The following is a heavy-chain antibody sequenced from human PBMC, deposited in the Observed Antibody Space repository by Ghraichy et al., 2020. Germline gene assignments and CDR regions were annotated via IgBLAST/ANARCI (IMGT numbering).Heavy chain of an antibody. D-gene: IGHD4-17*01. Sequence: GGSLRLSCAASGFTFSSYWMSWVRQAPGKGLEWVANIKQDGSEKYYVDSVKGRFTISRDNAKNSLYLQMNSLRAEDTAVYYCARVWDDYGDYGGYWGQGTLVTVSS. J-gene: IGHJ4*02. V-gene: IGHV3-7*03. CDR3: ARVWDDYGDYGGY. CDR2: IKQDGSEK. CDR1: GFTFSSYW.